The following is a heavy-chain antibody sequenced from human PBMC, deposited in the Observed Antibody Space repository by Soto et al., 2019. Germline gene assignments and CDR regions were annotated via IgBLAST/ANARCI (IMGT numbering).Heavy chain of an antibody. CDR3: ASTYSTSWYWFDP. D-gene: IGHD6-13*01. J-gene: IGHJ5*02. Sequence: QVTVKESGPVLVKPTETLTLTCTVSGFSLSNAGLGVSWIRQPPGKALEWLAHIFSNDEKSYSTSLKSRLTISKDTSKSQVVLTRNNIDPVDTATYYCASTYSTSWYWFDPWGQGTLVTVSS. CDR1: GFSLSNAGLG. CDR2: IFSNDEK. V-gene: IGHV2-26*04.